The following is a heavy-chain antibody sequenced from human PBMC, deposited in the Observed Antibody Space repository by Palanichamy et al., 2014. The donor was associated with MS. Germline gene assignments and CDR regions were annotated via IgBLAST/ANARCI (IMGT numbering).Heavy chain of an antibody. CDR3: AKDRLGTGWYPAGDY. J-gene: IGHJ4*02. CDR1: GFTFASYA. D-gene: IGHD6-19*01. CDR2: ISGSGDST. V-gene: IGHV3-23*01. Sequence: EVQLLESGGGLVQPGGSLRLSCVGSGFTFASYAMSWVRQAPGRGLEWVSAISGSGDSTYYADSVKGRFTISRDNSKNTLYLQMVSLRAEDTAVYYCAKDRLGTGWYPAGDYWGQGTLVTVSS.